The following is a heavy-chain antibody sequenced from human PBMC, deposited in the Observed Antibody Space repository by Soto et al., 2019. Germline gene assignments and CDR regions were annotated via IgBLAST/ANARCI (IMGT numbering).Heavy chain of an antibody. CDR2: TYYRSKWDN. CDR3: ARGNWNYSPNWFDP. Sequence: SQTLSLTCAISGDSVSSNSAAWNWIRQSPSRGLEWLGRTYYRSKWDNDYAVSVKSRITINPDTSKNQFSLQLNSVTPEDMAVYYCARGNWNYSPNWFDPWGQGTLVTVPQ. J-gene: IGHJ5*02. V-gene: IGHV6-1*01. CDR1: GDSVSSNSAA. D-gene: IGHD1-7*01.